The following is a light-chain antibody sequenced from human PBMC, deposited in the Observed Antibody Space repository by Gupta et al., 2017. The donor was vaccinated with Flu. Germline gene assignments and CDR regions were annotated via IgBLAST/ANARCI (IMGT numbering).Light chain of an antibody. Sequence: LSFPPVEPTALSFSACQRVISTYFALYQQQPGQAPRLLIYGASTRASDIPDRFSGSGSGTDFTLTIRRLEPEDSAVYYCQHFGSSPYTFGQGTKLEIK. CDR3: QHFGSSPYT. CDR1: QRVISTY. CDR2: GAS. V-gene: IGKV3-20*01. J-gene: IGKJ2*01.